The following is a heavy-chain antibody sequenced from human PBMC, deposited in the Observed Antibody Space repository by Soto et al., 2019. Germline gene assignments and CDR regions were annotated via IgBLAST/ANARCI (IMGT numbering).Heavy chain of an antibody. J-gene: IGHJ6*02. D-gene: IGHD3-3*01. V-gene: IGHV1-18*01. Sequence: GASVKVSCKTSGYIFTTYGLSWVRQAPGQRLEWKGWISGYNGNIIYAQKFQGRVTMSTDTSTSTAYMELRSLISDDTAVYYCARDLKLGDFWSGNQPTDHYGMDVWGQGTTVTVSS. CDR2: ISGYNGNI. CDR3: ARDLKLGDFWSGNQPTDHYGMDV. CDR1: GYIFTTYG.